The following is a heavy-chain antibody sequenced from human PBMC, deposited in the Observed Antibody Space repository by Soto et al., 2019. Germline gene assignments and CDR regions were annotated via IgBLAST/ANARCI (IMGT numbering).Heavy chain of an antibody. CDR2: ISGSSSTI. CDR1: GFTFSSYS. V-gene: IGHV3-48*01. Sequence: EVQLVESGGGLVQPGGSLRLSCAASGFTFSSYSMNWVRQAPGKGLEWVSYISGSSSTIYYAASVKGLFTISRDNAKNSLYLQMNSLRAEDSAVYYWASRFELWGQGTLVTVSS. J-gene: IGHJ4*02. CDR3: ASRFEL. D-gene: IGHD3-3*01.